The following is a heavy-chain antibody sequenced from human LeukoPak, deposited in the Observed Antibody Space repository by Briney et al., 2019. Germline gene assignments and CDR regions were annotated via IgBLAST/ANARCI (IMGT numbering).Heavy chain of an antibody. CDR1: GLTFSSYA. CDR2: ISASGGST. V-gene: IGHV3-23*01. J-gene: IGHJ4*02. CDR3: AKRPSGVVVVAAFIDY. Sequence: GGSLRLSCAASGLTFSSYAMSWVRQAPGKGLEWVSGISASGGSTYYADSVKGRFTISRDNSKNTLYLQMNSLRAEDTAVYYCAKRPSGVVVVAAFIDYWGQGTLVTVSS. D-gene: IGHD2-15*01.